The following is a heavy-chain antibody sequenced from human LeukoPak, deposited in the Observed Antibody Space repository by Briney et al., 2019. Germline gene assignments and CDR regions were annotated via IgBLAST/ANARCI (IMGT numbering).Heavy chain of an antibody. CDR1: GFTFDDYA. CDR3: AKARQFYYFDY. CDR2: ISWNSGSI. D-gene: IGHD5-24*01. Sequence: GGSLRLSCAASGFTFDDYAMHWVRQAPGKGLEWVSGISWNSGSIGYADSVKGRFTISRDNAKNSLYLQMNSLRAEYTALYYCAKARQFYYFDYWGQGTLVTVSS. V-gene: IGHV3-9*01. J-gene: IGHJ4*02.